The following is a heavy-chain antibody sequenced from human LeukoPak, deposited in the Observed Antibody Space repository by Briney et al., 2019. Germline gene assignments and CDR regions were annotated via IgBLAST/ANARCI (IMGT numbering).Heavy chain of an antibody. CDR3: AREFTLLGPYQYYFDY. Sequence: GGSLRLSCAASGFTFSDYYMSWIRQAPGKGLEWVSYISSSSSYTSYADSVKGRFTISRDNAKNSLYLQMNSLRAEDTAVYYCAREFTLLGPYQYYFDYWGQGTLVTVSS. J-gene: IGHJ4*02. CDR1: GFTFSDYY. D-gene: IGHD2-2*01. CDR2: ISSSSSYT. V-gene: IGHV3-11*05.